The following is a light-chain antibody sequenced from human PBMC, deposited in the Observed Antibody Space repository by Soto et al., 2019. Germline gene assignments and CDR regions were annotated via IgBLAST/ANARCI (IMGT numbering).Light chain of an antibody. J-gene: IGKJ4*01. Sequence: EIVLTQSPGTFSFSPGARATLSCRSSQNIRSNYVAWYQQKPGQAPRLLIFGSSSTATGIPDRFSASGSGKDFTITISRLEHEDFEVYYCQQYGYSQLTCGGGNKVDIK. CDR2: GSS. CDR3: QQYGYSQLT. CDR1: QNIRSNY. V-gene: IGKV3-20*01.